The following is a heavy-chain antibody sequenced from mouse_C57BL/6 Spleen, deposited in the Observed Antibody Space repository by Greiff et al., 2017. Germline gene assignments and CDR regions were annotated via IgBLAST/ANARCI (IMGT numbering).Heavy chain of an antibody. CDR2: IRLKSDNYAT. Sequence: EVQLVESGGGLVQPGGSMKLSCVASGFTFSNYWMNWVRQSPEKGLEWVAQIRLKSDNYATHYAESVKGRFTISRDDSKSSVYLQMNNLRAEDTGIYYCTPWWLGFAYWGQGTLVTVSA. V-gene: IGHV6-3*01. CDR3: TPWWLGFAY. J-gene: IGHJ3*01. D-gene: IGHD1-1*02. CDR1: GFTFSNYW.